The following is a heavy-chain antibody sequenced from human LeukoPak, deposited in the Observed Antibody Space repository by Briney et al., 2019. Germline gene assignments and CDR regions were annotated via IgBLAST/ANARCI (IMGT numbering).Heavy chain of an antibody. CDR2: INTDGSST. J-gene: IGHJ4*02. CDR1: GVTFSSYS. Sequence: GGSLRLSCAASGVTFSSYSMNWVRQAPGKGLVWVSRINTDGSSTSYADSVKGRFTISRDNAKNTLYLQMNSLRAEDTAVYYCASLWARDYWGQGTLVTVSS. D-gene: IGHD2/OR15-2a*01. V-gene: IGHV3-74*01. CDR3: ASLWARDY.